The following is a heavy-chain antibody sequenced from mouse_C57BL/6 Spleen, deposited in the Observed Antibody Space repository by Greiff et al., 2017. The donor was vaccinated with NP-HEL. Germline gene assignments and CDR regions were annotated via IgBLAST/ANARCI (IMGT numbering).Heavy chain of an antibody. CDR2: ISSGGDYI. CDR3: TRGADGYFYDYAMDY. Sequence: EVKLMESGEGLVKPGGSLKLSCAASGFTFSSYAMSWVRQTPEKRLEWVAYISSGGDYIYYADTVKGRFTISRDNARNTLYLQMSSLKSEDTAMYYCTRGADGYFYDYAMDYWGQGTSVTVSS. J-gene: IGHJ4*01. V-gene: IGHV5-9-1*02. CDR1: GFTFSSYA. D-gene: IGHD2-3*01.